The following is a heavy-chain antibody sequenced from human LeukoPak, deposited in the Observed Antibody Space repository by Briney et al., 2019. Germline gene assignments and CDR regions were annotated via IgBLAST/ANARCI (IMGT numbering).Heavy chain of an antibody. CDR2: ISSSSSYI. CDR1: GFTFSSYS. D-gene: IGHD6-19*01. J-gene: IGHJ3*02. Sequence: GGSLRLSYAASGFTFSSYSMNWVRQAPGKGLEWVSSISSSSSYIYYADSVKGRFTISRDNAKNSLYLQMNSLRAEDTAVYYCARTYSSGPHGAFDIWGQGTMVTVSS. V-gene: IGHV3-21*01. CDR3: ARTYSSGPHGAFDI.